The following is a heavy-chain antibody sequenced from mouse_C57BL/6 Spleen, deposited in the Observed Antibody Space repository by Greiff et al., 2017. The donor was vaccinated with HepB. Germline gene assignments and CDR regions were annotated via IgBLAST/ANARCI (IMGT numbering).Heavy chain of an antibody. Sequence: EVQGVESGGGLVQPGGSLKLSCAASGFTFSDYYMYWVRQTPEKGLEWVAYISNGGGSTYYPDNVKGRFTISRDNAKNTLYLQMSRLKSEDTAMYYCARQRYSNWYFDVWGTGTTVTVSS. CDR1: GFTFSDYY. V-gene: IGHV5-12*01. CDR2: ISNGGGST. CDR3: ARQRYSNWYFDV. D-gene: IGHD2-5*01. J-gene: IGHJ1*03.